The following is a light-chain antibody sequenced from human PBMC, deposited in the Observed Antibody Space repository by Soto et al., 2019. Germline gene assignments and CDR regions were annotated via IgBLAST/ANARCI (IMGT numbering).Light chain of an antibody. J-gene: IGLJ1*01. CDR1: SSNIGSNY. Sequence: QSVLTQPPSASGTPGQRVTISCSGSSSNIGSNYVYWYHQLPGTAPKLLIYTNNQRPSGVPARFSGSKSGPSASLAISGLQSEDEADYYCAAWDDSLIGYVFGTGTKLTVL. CDR2: TNN. CDR3: AAWDDSLIGYV. V-gene: IGLV1-47*02.